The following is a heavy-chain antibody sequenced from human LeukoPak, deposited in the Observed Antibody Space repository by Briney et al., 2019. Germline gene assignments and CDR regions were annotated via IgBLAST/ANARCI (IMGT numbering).Heavy chain of an antibody. Sequence: SETLSLTCTVSGGSISSSSYYWTWIRQPPGKGPEWIGEINHSGSTNYNPSLKSRVTISLDTSKNQFSLKLSAVTAADTAVYYCARARYDIMTGSRYGMDVWGQGTTVTVSS. J-gene: IGHJ6*02. CDR1: GGSISSSSYY. CDR2: INHSGST. D-gene: IGHD3-9*01. CDR3: ARARYDIMTGSRYGMDV. V-gene: IGHV4-39*07.